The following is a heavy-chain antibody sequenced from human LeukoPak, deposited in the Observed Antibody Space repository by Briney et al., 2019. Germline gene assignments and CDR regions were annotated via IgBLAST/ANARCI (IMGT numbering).Heavy chain of an antibody. D-gene: IGHD2-15*01. V-gene: IGHV1-18*01. CDR2: ISCYNGDT. CDR3: ARGPDIVVVVAATGVEYLQH. CDR1: GYTFTSNG. Sequence: GASVKVSCKASGYTFTSNGITWVRQAPGQGLEWVGWISCYNGDTKYAQKFQGRVTVTTDTSTSTAYMELRSLRSEDTAVYYCARGPDIVVVVAATGVEYLQHWGQGTLVTVSS. J-gene: IGHJ1*01.